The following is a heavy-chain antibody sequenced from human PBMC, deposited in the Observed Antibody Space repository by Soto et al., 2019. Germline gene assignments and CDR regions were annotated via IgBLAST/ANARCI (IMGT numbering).Heavy chain of an antibody. V-gene: IGHV1-69*13. J-gene: IGHJ4*02. D-gene: IGHD3-10*01. CDR2: VIPIFGPA. CDR1: GSTFSSYA. Sequence: SVKVSCKASGSTFSSYAISWVRQAPGQGLEWMGGVIPIFGPANYAQKFQGRVTITADESTSTAYMELSSLRSEDTAVYYCATRYINYYGSGSYLYYFDYWGQGTLVTVSS. CDR3: ATRYINYYGSGSYLYYFDY.